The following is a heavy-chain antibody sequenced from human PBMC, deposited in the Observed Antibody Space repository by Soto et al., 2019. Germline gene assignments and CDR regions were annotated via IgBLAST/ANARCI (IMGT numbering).Heavy chain of an antibody. CDR2: IYYSGST. D-gene: IGHD6-13*01. V-gene: IGHV4-59*01. J-gene: IGHJ5*01. CDR1: GGSISSYY. Sequence: QVQLQESGPGLVKPSETLSLTCTVSGGSISSYYWSWIRQPPGKGLEWSGYIYYSGSTNYNPSLKMGVTTPVYTSKNPFAPKQSSVTAADTAVYYCAGEGYSGSWYDGRVWFDPWGQGTLVTVSS. CDR3: AGEGYSGSWYDGRVWFDP.